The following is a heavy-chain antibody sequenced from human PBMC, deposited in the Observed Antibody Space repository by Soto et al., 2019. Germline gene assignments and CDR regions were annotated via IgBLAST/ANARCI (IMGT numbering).Heavy chain of an antibody. CDR1: GYTFTSYG. CDR3: ARDRGAPAAHYYYYGMDV. D-gene: IGHD2-2*01. CDR2: ISAYNGNT. V-gene: IGHV1-18*01. J-gene: IGHJ6*02. Sequence: EASVKVSCKASGYTFTSYGISWVRQAPGQGLEWMGWISAYNGNTNYAQKLQGRVTMTTDTSTSTAYMELRSLRSDDTAVYYCARDRGAPAAHYYYYGMDVWGQGTTVTVSS.